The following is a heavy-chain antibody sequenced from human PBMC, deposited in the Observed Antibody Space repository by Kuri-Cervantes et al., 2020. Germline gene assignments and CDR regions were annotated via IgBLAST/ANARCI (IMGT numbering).Heavy chain of an antibody. CDR3: ARFDYVWGSYRSDY. CDR1: GYTFTGYY. CDR2: INPNSGGT. D-gene: IGHD3-16*02. Sequence: ASVKVSCKASGYTFTGYYMHWVRQAPGQGLEWMGWINPNSGGTNYAQKFQGRVTMTRDTSISTAYMELSRLRSDDTAVYYCARFDYVWGSYRSDYWGQGTLVTVSS. J-gene: IGHJ4*02. V-gene: IGHV1-2*02.